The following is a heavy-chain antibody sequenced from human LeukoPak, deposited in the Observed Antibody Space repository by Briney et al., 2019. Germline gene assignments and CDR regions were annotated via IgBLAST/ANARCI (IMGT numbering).Heavy chain of an antibody. D-gene: IGHD2-2*01. CDR3: AKALPAATTRQGGGINNWFDP. J-gene: IGHJ5*02. CDR1: GFTFDDYA. CDR2: ISWNSGSI. Sequence: GGSLRLSCAASGFTFDDYAMHWVRQAPGKGLEWVSGISWNSGSIGYADSVKGRFTISRDNAKNSLYLQMNSLRAEDTALYYCAKALPAATTRQGGGINNWFDPWGQGTLVTVSS. V-gene: IGHV3-9*01.